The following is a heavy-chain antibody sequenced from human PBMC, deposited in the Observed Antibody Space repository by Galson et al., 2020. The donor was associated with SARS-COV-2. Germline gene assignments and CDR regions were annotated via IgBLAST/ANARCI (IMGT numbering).Heavy chain of an antibody. J-gene: IGHJ3*02. D-gene: IGHD6-19*01. Sequence: GESLKISCAASGLTVKTNAMSWVRQAPGKGLKWVSLIYTDGSAFHADSVKGRFTMSRDSSKDTLYLQMNSLRAEDTAMYYCARIQQWQLSQGGDDAFDIWGQGTMVTVSS. CDR2: IYTDGSA. V-gene: IGHV3-53*01. CDR1: GLTVKTNA. CDR3: ARIQQWQLSQGGDDAFDI.